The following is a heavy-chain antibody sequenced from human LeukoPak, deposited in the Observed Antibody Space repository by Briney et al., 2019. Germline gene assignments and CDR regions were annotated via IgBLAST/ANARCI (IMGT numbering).Heavy chain of an antibody. J-gene: IGHJ4*02. CDR3: ARDSDNVVPFDY. Sequence: ASVKVSCKASGYTFTSYGISWVRQAPGQGLKWMGWISAYNGNTNYAQKLQGRVTMTTDTSTSTAYMELRSLRSDDTAVYYCARDSDNVVPFDYWGQGTLVTVSS. CDR1: GYTFTSYG. D-gene: IGHD6-6*01. CDR2: ISAYNGNT. V-gene: IGHV1-18*01.